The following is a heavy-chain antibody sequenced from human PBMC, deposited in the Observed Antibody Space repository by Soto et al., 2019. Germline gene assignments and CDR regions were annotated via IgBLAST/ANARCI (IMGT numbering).Heavy chain of an antibody. Sequence: GASVKVSCKASGYTFTSYDINWVRQATGQGLEWMGWMNPNSGNTGYAQKIQGRVTMTRNTSISTAYMELSSLRSEDTAVYYCARGEMVRGVIINYYYYYMDVWGKGTTVTVSS. V-gene: IGHV1-8*01. CDR3: ARGEMVRGVIINYYYYYMDV. CDR2: MNPNSGNT. J-gene: IGHJ6*03. CDR1: GYTFTSYD. D-gene: IGHD3-10*01.